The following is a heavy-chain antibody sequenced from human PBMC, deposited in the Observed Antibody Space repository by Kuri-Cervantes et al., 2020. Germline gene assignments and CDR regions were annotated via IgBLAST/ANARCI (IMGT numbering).Heavy chain of an antibody. CDR3: ARDYYDSSGPQVPHYFDY. CDR2: IIPIFGTA. D-gene: IGHD3-22*01. J-gene: IGHJ4*02. CDR1: GGTFSSYA. V-gene: IGHV1-69*05. Sequence: SVKVSCKASGGTFSSYAISWVRQAPGQGLEWMGGIIPIFGTANYAQKFQGRVTITTDESTSTAYMELSSLRSDDTAVYYCARDYYDSSGPQVPHYFDYWGQGTLVTVSS.